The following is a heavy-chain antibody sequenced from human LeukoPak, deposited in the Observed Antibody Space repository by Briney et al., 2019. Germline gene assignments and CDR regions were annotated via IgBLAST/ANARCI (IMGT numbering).Heavy chain of an antibody. CDR2: IIPIFGTA. V-gene: IGHV1-69*06. J-gene: IGHJ4*02. CDR1: GGTFSSYA. Sequence: SVKVSCKASGGTFSSYAISWVRQAPGQGLEWMGGIIPIFGTANYAQKFQGRVTITADKSTSTAYMELSSLRSEDTAVYCCAREGWYYGSGSYYNPHYFDYWGQGTLVTVSS. CDR3: AREGWYYGSGSYYNPHYFDY. D-gene: IGHD3-10*01.